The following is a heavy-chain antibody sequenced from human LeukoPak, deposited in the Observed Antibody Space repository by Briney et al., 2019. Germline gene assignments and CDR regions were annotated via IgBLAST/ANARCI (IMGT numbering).Heavy chain of an antibody. J-gene: IGHJ5*02. D-gene: IGHD3-10*01. CDR2: ISGSGGTT. Sequence: GGSLRLSCAVSGFTFRTYAMSWVRLAPGKGLEWVSAISGSGGTTYYADSVKGRFTISRDNSKNTLYLQMNSLRAEDTAVYYCAKLSTFGDLSRVRFDPWGQGTLVTVSS. CDR3: AKLSTFGDLSRVRFDP. CDR1: GFTFRTYA. V-gene: IGHV3-23*01.